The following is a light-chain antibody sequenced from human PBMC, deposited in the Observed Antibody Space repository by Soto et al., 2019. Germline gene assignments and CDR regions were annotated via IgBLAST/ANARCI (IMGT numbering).Light chain of an antibody. V-gene: IGKV3-20*01. J-gene: IGKJ1*01. Sequence: IVLTQSPGTLSLSPGERATLSCRASQSISSKFFAWYQQKTGHAPRLLIYGASARATGIPDRFSGSGSGTDFTLTISRLEPEDFAVYYCQQYDASRTFGQGTKVEMK. CDR3: QQYDASRT. CDR1: QSISSKF. CDR2: GAS.